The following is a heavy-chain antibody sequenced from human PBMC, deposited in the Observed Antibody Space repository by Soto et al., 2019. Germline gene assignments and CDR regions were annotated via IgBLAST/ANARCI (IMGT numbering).Heavy chain of an antibody. CDR3: TRDDVHCSGGRCYGVPMDV. V-gene: IGHV3-66*01. Sequence: EVQLVESGGGLVQPGGSRRPPCAASGLTFRTKTMGWVRKAPGKGLEGASLIQSGGSTYYAGSVKGRFTISRDNSENTLFLQMNSLRVEDTAVYYCTRDDVHCSGGRCYGVPMDVWGKGTTVTVSA. D-gene: IGHD2-15*01. CDR2: IQSGGST. J-gene: IGHJ6*04. CDR1: GLTFRTKT.